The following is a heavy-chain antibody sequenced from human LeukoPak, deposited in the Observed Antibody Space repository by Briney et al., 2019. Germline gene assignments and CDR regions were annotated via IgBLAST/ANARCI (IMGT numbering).Heavy chain of an antibody. CDR2: ISCDGSNK. CDR1: GFTFCSYA. Sequence: GGSLRLSCAASGFTFCSYAMHWVREAPGKGLEWVAVISCDGSNKYYADSLKGRFTISRDNSKNTLYLQMNSLRAEDTAVYYCARLLRGFDYWGQGTLVTVSS. D-gene: IGHD2-15*01. J-gene: IGHJ4*02. CDR3: ARLLRGFDY. V-gene: IGHV3-30-3*01.